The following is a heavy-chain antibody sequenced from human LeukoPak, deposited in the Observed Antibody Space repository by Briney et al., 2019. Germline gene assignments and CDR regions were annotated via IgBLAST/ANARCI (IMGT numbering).Heavy chain of an antibody. D-gene: IGHD3-10*01. CDR1: GFTFSSYW. CDR2: IRQDGGDT. V-gene: IGHV3-7*01. J-gene: IGHJ4*02. Sequence: GGSLRLSCAASGFTFSSYWMSWVRQAPGKGLEWVAYIRQDGGDTYYVDSVKGRFTVSRDNAKNSLYLQMNSLRAEDTAVYYCARDAFASGSYNPFDNWGQGTLVTVSS. CDR3: ARDAFASGSYNPFDN.